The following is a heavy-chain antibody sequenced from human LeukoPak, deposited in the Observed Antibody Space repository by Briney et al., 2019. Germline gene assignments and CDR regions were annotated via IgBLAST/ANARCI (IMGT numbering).Heavy chain of an antibody. CDR3: ARRGLVGVQSYGDAFDI. Sequence: GESLKISCKGSGYSFTTYWIGWVRQMPGKGLEWMGIIYPGDSDTRYSPSFQGQVTISADKSISTAYLQWASLKASDTAMYYCARRGLVGVQSYGDAFDIWGQGTMVTVSS. CDR1: GYSFTTYW. CDR2: IYPGDSDT. J-gene: IGHJ3*02. D-gene: IGHD1-26*01. V-gene: IGHV5-51*01.